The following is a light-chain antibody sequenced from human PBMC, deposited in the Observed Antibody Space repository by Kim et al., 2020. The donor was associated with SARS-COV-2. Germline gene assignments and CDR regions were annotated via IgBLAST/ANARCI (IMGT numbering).Light chain of an antibody. Sequence: AMGQTVRIRCQRESLRSYYASCYQQKPGQAPVLVIYGKNSRPSGIPDRFSGYSSGNTASLTITGAQAEDEADYYCNSRDSSGNHVVFGGGTQLTVL. CDR2: GKN. CDR3: NSRDSSGNHVV. CDR1: SLRSYY. J-gene: IGLJ2*01. V-gene: IGLV3-19*01.